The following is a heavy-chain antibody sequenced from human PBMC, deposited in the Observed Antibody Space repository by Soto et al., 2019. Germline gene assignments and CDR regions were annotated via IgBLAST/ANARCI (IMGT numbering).Heavy chain of an antibody. CDR2: ISAYNGNT. Sequence: NVSCKASGYTFTSYGISWVRQAPGQGLEWMGWISAYNGNTNYAQKLQGRVTLTADEFTRTAYMEMNSLRSEDTAVYYCASWLKGPDIGNYYYGMDVWGQGTTVTVSS. CDR3: ASWLKGPDIGNYYYGMDV. J-gene: IGHJ6*02. D-gene: IGHD2-15*01. CDR1: GYTFTSYG. V-gene: IGHV1-18*01.